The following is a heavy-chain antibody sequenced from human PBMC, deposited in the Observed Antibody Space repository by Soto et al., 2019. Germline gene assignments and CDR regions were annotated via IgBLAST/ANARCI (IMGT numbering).Heavy chain of an antibody. V-gene: IGHV2-26*04. D-gene: IGHD6-13*01. J-gene: IGHJ5*02. CDR2: IFSNDEK. Sequence: QVTVKESGPVLVKPTETLTLTCTVSGFSLSNAGLGVSWIRQPPGKALEWLAHIFSNDEKSYSTTLKSRLTITKDNSKSQVVLTRTNMDPVDTATYYCASTYSTSWYWFYPWCQGTLVTVSS. CDR1: GFSLSNAGLG. CDR3: ASTYSTSWYWFYP.